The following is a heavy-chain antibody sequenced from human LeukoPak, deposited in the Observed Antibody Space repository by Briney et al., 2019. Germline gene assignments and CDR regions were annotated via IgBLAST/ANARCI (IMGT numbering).Heavy chain of an antibody. CDR3: AKPIASRRAFDI. CDR2: ISGSGGST. J-gene: IGHJ3*02. D-gene: IGHD1-26*01. Sequence: GGSLRPSCAASGFTFSSYAMSWVRQAPGKGLEWVSAISGSGGSTYYADSVKGRFTISRDNSKNTLYLQMNSLRAEDTAVYYCAKPIASRRAFDIWGQGTMVTVSS. CDR1: GFTFSSYA. V-gene: IGHV3-23*01.